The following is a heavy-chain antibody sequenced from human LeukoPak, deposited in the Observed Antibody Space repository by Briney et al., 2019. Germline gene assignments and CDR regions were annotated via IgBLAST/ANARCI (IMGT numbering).Heavy chain of an antibody. CDR3: ARIYYHDSSGYYYFFGD. CDR1: GFTFSDYY. J-gene: IGHJ4*02. CDR2: TSSSGSTI. V-gene: IGHV3-11*04. Sequence: GGSLRLSCAASGFTFSDYYMSWIRQAPGKGLEWVSYTSSSGSTIYYADSVKGRFTISRDNAKNSLYLQMNSLRAEDTAVYYCARIYYHDSSGYYYFFGDWGQGTLVAVSS. D-gene: IGHD3-22*01.